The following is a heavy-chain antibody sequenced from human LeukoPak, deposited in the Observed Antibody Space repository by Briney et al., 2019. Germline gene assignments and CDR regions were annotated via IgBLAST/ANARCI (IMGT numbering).Heavy chain of an antibody. CDR3: ARSLTFGS. CDR1: GFTFSSYE. Sequence: GGSLRLSCAASGFTFSSYEMNWVRQAPGKGLEWVSYISSSGSPIYYADSVKGRFTISRDNAKNSLYLQMNSLRAEDTAAYYCARSLTFGSRGQGTLVTVSS. D-gene: IGHD3-16*01. J-gene: IGHJ4*02. V-gene: IGHV3-48*03. CDR2: ISSSGSPI.